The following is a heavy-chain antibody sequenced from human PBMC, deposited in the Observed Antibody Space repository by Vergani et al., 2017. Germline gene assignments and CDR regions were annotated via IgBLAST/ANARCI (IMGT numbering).Heavy chain of an antibody. CDR3: TTDPRYCGDGSCYWLRDHHYYGMDV. D-gene: IGHD2-21*01. V-gene: IGHV3-15*07. Sequence: EVQLVESGGGIVKPGGSLRLSCVASVFSFRNVWMNWARRTPGKVLEWVGRIKSTFDRGTTDYAAAVKGRFTISRDDSKNTLFLQMNGLKTEDIGVYYCTTDPRYCGDGSCYWLRDHHYYGMDVWGQGTTVTVSS. CDR1: VFSFRNVW. J-gene: IGHJ6*02. CDR2: IKSTFDRGTT.